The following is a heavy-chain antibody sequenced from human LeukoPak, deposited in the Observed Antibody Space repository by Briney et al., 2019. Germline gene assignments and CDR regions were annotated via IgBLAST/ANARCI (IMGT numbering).Heavy chain of an antibody. CDR1: GFTFSSYA. V-gene: IGHV3-30*01. D-gene: IGHD3-3*01. J-gene: IGHJ6*03. CDR3: ARVRGFWSGYYYYYMDV. CDR2: ISYDGSNK. Sequence: GGSLRLSCAASGFTFSSYAMHWVRQAPGKGLEWVAVISYDGSNKYYADSVKGRFTISRDNSKNTLYLQMNSLRAEDTAVYYCARVRGFWSGYYYYYMDVWGKGTTVTVSS.